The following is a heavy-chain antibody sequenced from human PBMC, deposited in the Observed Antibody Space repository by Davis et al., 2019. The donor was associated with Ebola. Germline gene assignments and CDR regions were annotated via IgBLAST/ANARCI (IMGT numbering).Heavy chain of an antibody. CDR3: AKVHDYSNYVWDVSVDY. CDR1: GFTFSSYA. CDR2: ISGSGGST. Sequence: GESLKISCAASGFTFSSYAMSWVRQAPGKGLEWVSAISGSGGSTYYADSVKGRFTISRDNSKNTLYLQMNSLRAEDTAVYYCAKVHDYSNYVWDVSVDYWGQGTLVTVSS. V-gene: IGHV3-23*01. D-gene: IGHD4-11*01. J-gene: IGHJ4*02.